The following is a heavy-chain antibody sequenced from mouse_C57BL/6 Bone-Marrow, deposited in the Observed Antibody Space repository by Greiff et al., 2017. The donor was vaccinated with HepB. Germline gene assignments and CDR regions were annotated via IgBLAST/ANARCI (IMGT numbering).Heavy chain of an antibody. Sequence: EVNLVESGGGLVKPGGSLKLSCAASGFTFSSYAMSWVRQTPEKRLEWVATISDGGSYTYYPDNVKGRFTISRDNAKNNLYLQMSHLKSEDTAMYYCATFITTVDYYAMDYWGQGTSVTVSS. D-gene: IGHD1-1*01. V-gene: IGHV5-4*03. CDR3: ATFITTVDYYAMDY. CDR1: GFTFSSYA. CDR2: ISDGGSYT. J-gene: IGHJ4*01.